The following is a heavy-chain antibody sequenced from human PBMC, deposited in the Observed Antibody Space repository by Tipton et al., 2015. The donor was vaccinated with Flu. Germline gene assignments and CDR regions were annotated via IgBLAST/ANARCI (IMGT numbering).Heavy chain of an antibody. Sequence: TLSLTCAVSGDSIRSSNYYWGWIRQPPGKGLEWIGNIFHSGNTYRNPSLKSRLTISVDTSKNQFSLRLSSVTAADTAVYYCARHTGDSVRGVIDYWGQGTLVTVSS. CDR3: ARHTGDSVRGVIDY. J-gene: IGHJ4*02. V-gene: IGHV4-39*01. D-gene: IGHD3-10*02. CDR2: IFHSGNT. CDR1: GDSIRSSNYY.